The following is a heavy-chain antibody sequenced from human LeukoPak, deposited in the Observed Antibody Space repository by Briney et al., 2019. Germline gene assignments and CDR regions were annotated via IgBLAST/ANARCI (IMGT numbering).Heavy chain of an antibody. D-gene: IGHD5-18*01. V-gene: IGHV3-7*01. CDR2: IKQDESEK. CDR3: ARGHVDTTIAGEFDF. J-gene: IGHJ4*02. CDR1: GFTFSSYW. Sequence: PGGSLRLSCAASGFTFSSYWMSWVRQSPGKGLEGVANIKQDESEKYYVDSVKGRFTISRDNAKNSLYLQMNSLRAEDTAVYYCARGHVDTTIAGEFDFWGQGTLVTVSS.